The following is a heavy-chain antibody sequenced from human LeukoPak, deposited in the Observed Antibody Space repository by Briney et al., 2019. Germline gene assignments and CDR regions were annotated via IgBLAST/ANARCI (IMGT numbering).Heavy chain of an antibody. Sequence: SETLSLTCTVSGGSISSGGYYWSWIRQPPGKGLEWIGYIYHSGSTYYNPSLKSRVTISVDRSKNQFSLKLSSVTAVDTAVYYCARAGGSYYAYFQHWGQGTLVTVSS. V-gene: IGHV4-30-2*01. CDR3: ARAGGSYYAYFQH. CDR2: IYHSGST. J-gene: IGHJ1*01. D-gene: IGHD1-26*01. CDR1: GGSISSGGYY.